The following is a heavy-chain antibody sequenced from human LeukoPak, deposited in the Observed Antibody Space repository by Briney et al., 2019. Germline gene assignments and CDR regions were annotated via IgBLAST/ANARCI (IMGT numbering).Heavy chain of an antibody. V-gene: IGHV1-18*01. CDR1: GYTFTSYG. Sequence: GASVKVSCKASGYTFTSYGISWVRQAPGQGLEWMGWISAYNGNTNYAQKLQGRVTMTTDTSTSTAYMELRSLRSDDTAVYYCAVVDTAMVLPLPDYWGQGTLVTVSS. CDR3: AVVDTAMVLPLPDY. D-gene: IGHD5-18*01. J-gene: IGHJ4*02. CDR2: ISAYNGNT.